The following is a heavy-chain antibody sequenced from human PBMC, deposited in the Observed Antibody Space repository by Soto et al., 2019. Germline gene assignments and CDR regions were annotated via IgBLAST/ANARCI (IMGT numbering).Heavy chain of an antibody. Sequence: GGSLRLSCAASGFTFSSYSMNWVRQAPGKRLEWVSSISSSSSYIYYADSVKGRFTISRDNSKNTLYLQMNSLRAEDTAVYYCAKYQKGPDHLLTYYYDSSGYPKGGYYFDYWGQGTLVTVSS. CDR3: AKYQKGPDHLLTYYYDSSGYPKGGYYFDY. D-gene: IGHD3-22*01. CDR2: ISSSSSYI. V-gene: IGHV3-21*04. J-gene: IGHJ4*02. CDR1: GFTFSSYS.